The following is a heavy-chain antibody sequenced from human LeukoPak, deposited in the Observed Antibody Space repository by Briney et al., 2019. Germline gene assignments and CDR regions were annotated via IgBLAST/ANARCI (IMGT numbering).Heavy chain of an antibody. CDR2: INPNSGGT. V-gene: IGHV1-2*02. CDR1: GYTFTGYY. D-gene: IGHD5-18*01. CDR3: ARDLGYSYGYGPFDY. J-gene: IGHJ4*02. Sequence: ASVKVSCKASGYTFTGYYMHWVRQAPGQGLEWMGWINPNSGGTNYAQKFQGRVTRTRDTSISTAYMELSRLRSDDTAVYYCARDLGYSYGYGPFDYWGQGTLVTVSS.